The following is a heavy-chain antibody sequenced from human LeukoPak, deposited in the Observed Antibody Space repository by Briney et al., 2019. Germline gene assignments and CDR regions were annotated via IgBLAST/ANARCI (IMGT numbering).Heavy chain of an antibody. CDR1: GYSFTSYW. V-gene: IGHV5-51*01. D-gene: IGHD2-21*02. J-gene: IGHJ5*02. CDR2: IYPGDSDT. Sequence: GESLKISCKGSGYSFTSYWIGWVRQMPGKGLEWMGIIYPGDSDTRYSPSFQGQVTISADKSISTAYLQWSSLKASDTAMYYCARCIGDCYSANWFDPWGQGTLVTVSS. CDR3: ARCIGDCYSANWFDP.